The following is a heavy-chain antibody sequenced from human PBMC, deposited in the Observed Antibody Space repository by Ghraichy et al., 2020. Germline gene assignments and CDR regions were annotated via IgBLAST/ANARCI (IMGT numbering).Heavy chain of an antibody. J-gene: IGHJ6*03. CDR2: MQHSGST. V-gene: IGHV4-34*01. D-gene: IGHD3-16*01. Sequence: SETLSLTCAVSGGSFSGFYWSWFRQPPGKGLEWIREMQHSGSTNYNPSLKSRVTIPVDPSKNEFSLKLSSVTAADTAIYYCARGLTAQVMDVWGKGTTVTVSS. CDR3: ARGLTAQVMDV. CDR1: GGSFSGFY.